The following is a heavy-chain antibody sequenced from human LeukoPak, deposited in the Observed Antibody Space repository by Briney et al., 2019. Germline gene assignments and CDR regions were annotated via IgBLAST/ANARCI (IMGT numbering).Heavy chain of an antibody. V-gene: IGHV3-33*01. CDR2: IWYDGSNK. CDR3: ARVARIAAAGYFDY. Sequence: GRSLRLSCAASGFTFSSYGMHWVRQAPGKGLEWVAVIWYDGSNKYYADSVKGRFTISRDNSKNTLYLQVNSLRAEDTAVYYCARVARIAAAGYFDYWGQGTLVTVSS. CDR1: GFTFSSYG. D-gene: IGHD6-13*01. J-gene: IGHJ4*02.